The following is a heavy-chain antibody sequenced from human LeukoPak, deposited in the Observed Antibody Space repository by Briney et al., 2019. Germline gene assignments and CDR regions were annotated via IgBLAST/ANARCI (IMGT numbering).Heavy chain of an antibody. CDR1: GGSISSYY. D-gene: IGHD6-13*01. CDR2: IYTSGST. CDR3: ARSYSSSLYGYSFDY. Sequence: SETLSLTCTVSGGSISSYYWSWIRQPAGKGVEWIGRIYTSGSTNYNPSLKSRVTMSVDTSKNQFSLKLSSVTAADTAVYYCARSYSSSLYGYSFDYWGQGTLVTVSS. V-gene: IGHV4-4*07. J-gene: IGHJ4*02.